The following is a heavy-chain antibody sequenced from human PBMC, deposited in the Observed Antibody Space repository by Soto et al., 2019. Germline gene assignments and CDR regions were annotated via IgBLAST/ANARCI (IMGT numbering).Heavy chain of an antibody. CDR1: GFTLGSFW. CDR2: VNVDGTEQ. V-gene: IGHV3-7*01. J-gene: IGHJ6*04. Sequence: VQLVESGGGLVQPGESLRLSCAASGFTLGSFWMSWVRQAPGRGLEWVANVNVDGTEQYYVDSVKGRFTISRDNATNSLFLHVNTLRAEDTAVYFCARHTTVTPYYHHDMDVWGKGTTVTVSS. D-gene: IGHD4-17*01. CDR3: ARHTTVTPYYHHDMDV.